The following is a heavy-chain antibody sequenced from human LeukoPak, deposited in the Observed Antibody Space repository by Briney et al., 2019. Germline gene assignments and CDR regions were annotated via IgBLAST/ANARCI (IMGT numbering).Heavy chain of an antibody. D-gene: IGHD2-2*01. CDR2: ISSSSSYI. CDR1: GFTFSSYS. CDR3: ARDATRYCSSTSCLPEYFQH. Sequence: GGSLRLPCAASGFTFSSYSMNWVRQAPGKGLEWVSSISSSSSYIYYADSVKGRFTISRDNAKNSLYLQMNSLRAEDTAVYYCARDATRYCSSTSCLPEYFQHWGQGTLVTVSS. J-gene: IGHJ1*01. V-gene: IGHV3-21*01.